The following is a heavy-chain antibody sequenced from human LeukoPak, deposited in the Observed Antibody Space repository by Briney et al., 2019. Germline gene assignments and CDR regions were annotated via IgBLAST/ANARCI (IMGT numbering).Heavy chain of an antibody. V-gene: IGHV4-38-2*01. CDR2: VYQSGST. CDR1: GYSISSGYY. CDR3: ARGRCSGGSCYTKRNFDY. J-gene: IGHJ4*02. D-gene: IGHD2-15*01. Sequence: PSETLSLTCDVSGYSISSGYYWGWMRQPPGKGLEWIGSVYQSGSTYYNPSLSSRVTISVDTSKNQFPLKLSSVTAADTAVYYCARGRCSGGSCYTKRNFDYWGQGTLVTVSS.